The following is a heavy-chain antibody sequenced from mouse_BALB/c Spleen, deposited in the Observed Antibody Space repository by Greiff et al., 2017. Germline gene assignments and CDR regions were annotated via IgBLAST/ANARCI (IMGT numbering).Heavy chain of an antibody. D-gene: IGHD2-4*01. J-gene: IGHJ2*01. CDR3: AREITTSYFDY. CDR2: INPSNGRT. Sequence: QVQLQQPGAELVKPGASVKLSCKASGYTFTSYWMHWVKQRPGQGLEWIGEINPSNGRTNYNEKFKSKATLTVDKSSSTAYMQLSSLTSEDSAVYDCAREITTSYFDYWGQGTTLTVSS. CDR1: GYTFTSYW. V-gene: IGHV1S81*02.